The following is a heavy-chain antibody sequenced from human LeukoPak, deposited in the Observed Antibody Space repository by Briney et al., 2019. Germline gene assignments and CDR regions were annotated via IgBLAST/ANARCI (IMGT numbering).Heavy chain of an antibody. CDR2: ISGSGGST. CDR3: AKAVRGASEFRLPPFDY. D-gene: IGHD5/OR15-5a*01. CDR1: GFTFSSYA. Sequence: GGSLRLSCAASGFTFSSYAMSWVRQAPGKGLEWVSAISGSGGSTYYADSVKGRFTISRDNSKNTLYLQMNSLRAEDTAVYYCAKAVRGASEFRLPPFDYWGQGTLVTVSS. J-gene: IGHJ4*02. V-gene: IGHV3-23*01.